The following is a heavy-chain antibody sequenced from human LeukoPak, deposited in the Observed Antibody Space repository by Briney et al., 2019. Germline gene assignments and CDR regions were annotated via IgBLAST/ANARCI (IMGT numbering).Heavy chain of an antibody. V-gene: IGHV1-8*01. D-gene: IGHD6-13*01. J-gene: IGHJ4*02. CDR1: GYTFTSYN. Sequence: ASVKVSCKASGYTFTSYNINWVRQATGQGLEWMGWMNSNNANTGFAQKFQGRVTMTRNTSISTAYMELSSLTSEDTAVYYCARLRGAAAFDSWGQGTLVIVSS. CDR3: ARLRGAAAFDS. CDR2: MNSNNANT.